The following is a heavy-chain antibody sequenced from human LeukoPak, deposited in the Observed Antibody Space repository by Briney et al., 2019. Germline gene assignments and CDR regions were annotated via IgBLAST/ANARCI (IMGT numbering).Heavy chain of an antibody. CDR3: ARLAIGYYGSGSGDY. J-gene: IGHJ4*02. Sequence: SETLSLTCAVYGGSFSGYYWSWIRQPPGKGLEWIGEINHSGSTNYNPSLKSRVTISVDTSKNQFSLKLSSVTAADTAVYYCARLAIGYYGSGSGDYWGQGTLVTVSS. CDR1: GGSFSGYY. D-gene: IGHD3-10*01. V-gene: IGHV4-34*01. CDR2: INHSGST.